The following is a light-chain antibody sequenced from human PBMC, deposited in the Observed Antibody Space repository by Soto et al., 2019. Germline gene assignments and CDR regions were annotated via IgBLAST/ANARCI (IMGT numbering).Light chain of an antibody. Sequence: EIVLTQSPVTLSLSPGERATLSCRASQSVSSYLAWYQQKPGQAPRLLIYDASKRATGIAARFSGSGSGTDFTLTISSLEPEDFAVYYCQQRSKWPSTFGGGTKVEIK. J-gene: IGKJ4*01. CDR2: DAS. CDR1: QSVSSY. V-gene: IGKV3-11*01. CDR3: QQRSKWPST.